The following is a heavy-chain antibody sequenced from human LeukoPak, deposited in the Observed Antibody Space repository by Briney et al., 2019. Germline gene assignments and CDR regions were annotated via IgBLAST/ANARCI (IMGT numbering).Heavy chain of an antibody. CDR3: AKGPPNVVVPAAMVGSDWFDP. V-gene: IGHV3-23*01. Sequence: TSGSLRLSCAASGFTFSSYAMSWVRQAPGKALEWVSAISGSGGSTYYADSVKGRFTISRDNSKNTLYLQMNSLRAEDTAVYYCAKGPPNVVVPAAMVGSDWFDPWGQGTLVTVSS. J-gene: IGHJ5*02. CDR1: GFTFSSYA. CDR2: ISGSGGST. D-gene: IGHD2-2*01.